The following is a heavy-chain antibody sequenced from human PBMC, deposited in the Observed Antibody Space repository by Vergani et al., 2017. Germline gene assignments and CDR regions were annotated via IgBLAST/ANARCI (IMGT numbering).Heavy chain of an antibody. D-gene: IGHD3-9*01. Sequence: GAEVKKSGASVKVSCKTSGYTFSNYYMHWVRQAPGQGLEWMGIINPSGGHTNYAQKFQGRVTRTKDTSTSTVYMELSSLRSDDTAIYYCARGDYGILTGYQYWGQGTLVTVSA. J-gene: IGHJ4*02. CDR2: INPSGGHT. CDR3: ARGDYGILTGYQY. CDR1: GYTFSNYY. V-gene: IGHV1-46*03.